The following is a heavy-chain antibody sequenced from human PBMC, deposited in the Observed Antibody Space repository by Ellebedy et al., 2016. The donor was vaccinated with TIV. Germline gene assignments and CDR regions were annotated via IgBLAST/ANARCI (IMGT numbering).Heavy chain of an antibody. CDR2: ISSSSSYI. Sequence: GESLKISCAASGFTFSSYSMNWVRQAPGKGLEWVLSISSSSSYIYYADSVKGRFTISRDNAKNSLYLQMNSLRAEDTAVYYCARGPAYSSSWIDYWGQGTLVTVSA. V-gene: IGHV3-21*01. D-gene: IGHD6-13*01. CDR3: ARGPAYSSSWIDY. J-gene: IGHJ4*02. CDR1: GFTFSSYS.